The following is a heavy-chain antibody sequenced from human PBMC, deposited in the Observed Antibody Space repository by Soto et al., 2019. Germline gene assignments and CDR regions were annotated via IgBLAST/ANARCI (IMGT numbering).Heavy chain of an antibody. D-gene: IGHD2-15*01. CDR3: ARDFRSGGGNGAFVI. V-gene: IGHV3-21*01. CDR2: ISSSSSYI. Sequence: GGSLRLSCAVSGFTFSSYNMNWVRQAPGKGLEWVSSISSSSSYIYYADSVKGRFTISRDNARDSLYLQMNSLSAEDTAVYYCARDFRSGGGNGAFVIWGQGTMVTVSS. J-gene: IGHJ3*02. CDR1: GFTFSSYN.